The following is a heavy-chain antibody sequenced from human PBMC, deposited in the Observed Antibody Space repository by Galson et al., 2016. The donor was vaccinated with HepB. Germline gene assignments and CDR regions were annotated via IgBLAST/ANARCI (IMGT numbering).Heavy chain of an antibody. D-gene: IGHD2-21*01. CDR3: ARDRASSDVDYGMDV. J-gene: IGHJ6*02. V-gene: IGHV1-3*01. CDR2: INVRTGDI. CDR1: GYNFGIYA. Sequence: SVKVSCKGSGYNFGIYAIHWVRQAPGQGLEWMGWINVRTGDINYSQNFRGRVTTIRDTSASTVYLEVGSLTSEDTAVYYCARDRASSDVDYGMDVWGQGTTVTVSS.